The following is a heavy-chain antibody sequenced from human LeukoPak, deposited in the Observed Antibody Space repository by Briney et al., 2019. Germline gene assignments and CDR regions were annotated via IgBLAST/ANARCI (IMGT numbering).Heavy chain of an antibody. J-gene: IGHJ4*02. V-gene: IGHV3-21*01. CDR1: GFTFSSYS. Sequence: PGGSLRLSCAASGFTFSSYSMNWVRQAPGKGLEWVSSISSTSSYIYYADSVKGRFTISRDSAKNSLYLQMNSLRAEDTAVYYCARDIVVVPAANRLDYWGQGTLVTVSS. CDR3: ARDIVVVPAANRLDY. D-gene: IGHD2-2*01. CDR2: ISSTSSYI.